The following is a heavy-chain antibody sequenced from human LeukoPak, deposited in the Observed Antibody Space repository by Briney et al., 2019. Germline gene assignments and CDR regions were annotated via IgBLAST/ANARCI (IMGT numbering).Heavy chain of an antibody. CDR1: GFTFASYP. V-gene: IGHV3-23*01. Sequence: TGGSLRLSCAASGFTFASYPMHWVRQAPGKGLEWVSAIGISGDRTYYADSVKGRFTISRDSSKNTLYLQMNSLRAEDTAIYFCARKDYGYYPFDYWGQGTLVTVSS. D-gene: IGHD3-22*01. CDR3: ARKDYGYYPFDY. CDR2: IGISGDRT. J-gene: IGHJ4*02.